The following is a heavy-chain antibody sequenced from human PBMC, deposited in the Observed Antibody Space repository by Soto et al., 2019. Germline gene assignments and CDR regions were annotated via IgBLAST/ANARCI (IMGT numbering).Heavy chain of an antibody. D-gene: IGHD3-22*01. CDR2: IYPGDSDT. J-gene: IGHJ4*02. CDR1: GYSFTSYW. CDR3: ARRFSDSSGYYSGNFDY. V-gene: IGHV5-51*01. Sequence: PGESLKISCKGSGYSFTSYWIGWVRQMPGKGLEWMGIIYPGDSDTRYSPSFQGQVTISADKSISTAYLQWSSLKASDTAMYYCARRFSDSSGYYSGNFDYWGQGTLVTVSS.